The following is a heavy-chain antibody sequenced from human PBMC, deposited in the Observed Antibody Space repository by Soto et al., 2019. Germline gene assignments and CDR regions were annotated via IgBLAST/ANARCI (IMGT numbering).Heavy chain of an antibody. J-gene: IGHJ4*02. D-gene: IGHD4-4*01. CDR2: ISWSGGII. CDR3: AKDKLNSNYEYYFDL. CDR1: GFILRNYA. V-gene: IGHV3-9*01. Sequence: GGSLRLSCAASGFILRNYAMHWVRQAPGKGLEWVSGISWSGGIIGYADSVKGRFTISRDNAKNSLCLEMNSLRAEDTALYYCAKDKLNSNYEYYFDLWGQGTLVTVSS.